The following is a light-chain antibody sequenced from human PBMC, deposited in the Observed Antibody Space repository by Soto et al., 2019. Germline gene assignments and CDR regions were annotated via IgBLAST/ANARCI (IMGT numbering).Light chain of an antibody. CDR3: QQYGSSRT. Sequence: EIVLTQSPGTLSLSPGERATLSCRASQNVSSSYLAWYQQKHGQAPRLLIYGASSRATGIPDRFSGSGSGKDFTLTISRLEPEDFAVYYCQQYGSSRTFGQGTKLEIK. V-gene: IGKV3-20*01. J-gene: IGKJ2*02. CDR2: GAS. CDR1: QNVSSSY.